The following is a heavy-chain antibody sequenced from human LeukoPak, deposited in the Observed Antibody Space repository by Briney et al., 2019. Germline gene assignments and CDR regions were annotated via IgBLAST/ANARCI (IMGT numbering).Heavy chain of an antibody. D-gene: IGHD3-22*01. CDR1: GFTFSSYA. V-gene: IGHV3-23*01. J-gene: IGHJ3*02. CDR3: AKVHTMIVVVYDAFDI. Sequence: PGGSLRLSCAASGFTFSSYAMSWVRQAPGKGLEWISAISGSGGSTYYADSVKGRFTISRDNSKNTLYLQMNSLRAEDTAVYYCAKVHTMIVVVYDAFDIWGQGTMVTVSS. CDR2: ISGSGGST.